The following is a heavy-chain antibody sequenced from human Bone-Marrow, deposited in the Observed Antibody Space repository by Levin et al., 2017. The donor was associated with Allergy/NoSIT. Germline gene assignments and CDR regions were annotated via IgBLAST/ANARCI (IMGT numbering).Heavy chain of an antibody. CDR3: AKDVVFGTSSWALDY. V-gene: IGHV3-30*18. CDR1: GFSFRSFG. Sequence: GGSLRLSCAASGFSFRSFGMHWVRQAPGKGLEWVAVISYDGNDKYYADSVKGRFTISRDNPKNTLYLQMNSLRTEDTAVYYCAKDVVFGTSSWALDYWGQGTLVTVSS. J-gene: IGHJ4*02. CDR2: ISYDGNDK. D-gene: IGHD6-13*01.